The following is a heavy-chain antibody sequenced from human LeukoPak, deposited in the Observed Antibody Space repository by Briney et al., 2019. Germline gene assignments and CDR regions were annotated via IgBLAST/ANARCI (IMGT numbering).Heavy chain of an antibody. CDR1: GFTFIAFW. Sequence: GGSLRLSCATSGFTFIAFWLSWVRQAPGKGLEWVANIKPDGSDKYYADSVKGRFTISRDDAKNSVDLQMNSLRGEDTAVYYCARDGIDYWGQGTLVTVSS. CDR3: ARDGIDY. J-gene: IGHJ4*02. CDR2: IKPDGSDK. V-gene: IGHV3-7*05.